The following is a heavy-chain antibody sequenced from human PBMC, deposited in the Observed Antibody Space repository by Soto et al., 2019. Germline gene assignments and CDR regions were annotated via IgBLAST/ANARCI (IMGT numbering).Heavy chain of an antibody. J-gene: IGHJ6*02. D-gene: IGHD6-19*01. CDR2: IIPILGIA. Sequence: GASVKVSCKASGGTFSSYTISWVRQAPGQGLEWMGRIIPILGIANYAQKFQGRVTITADKSTSTAYMELSSLRSEDTAVYYCAGTADSSGWYGYYYYYGMDVWGQGTTVTVSS. V-gene: IGHV1-69*02. CDR3: AGTADSSGWYGYYYYYGMDV. CDR1: GGTFSSYT.